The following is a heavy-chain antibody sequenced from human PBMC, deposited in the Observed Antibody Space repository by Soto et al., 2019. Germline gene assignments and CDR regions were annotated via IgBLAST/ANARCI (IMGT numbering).Heavy chain of an antibody. CDR1: GDSVSSKSAV. J-gene: IGHJ5*02. Sequence: TLSLTCAISGDSVSSKSAVWTLIRQSPSRGPEWLGRTYYRSKWYNDYAVSLKSRITINPDTSKNQFSLQPNSVTPEDTAVYYCARGRVDNWFDPWGQGTLVTVS. V-gene: IGHV6-1*01. D-gene: IGHD2-2*01. CDR3: ARGRVDNWFDP. CDR2: TYYRSKWYN.